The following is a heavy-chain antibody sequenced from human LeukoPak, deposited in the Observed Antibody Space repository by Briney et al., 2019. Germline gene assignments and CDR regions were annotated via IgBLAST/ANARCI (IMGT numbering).Heavy chain of an antibody. CDR2: IYHTGST. CDR3: VGQHDSNSYYFY. Sequence: KTSETLSLTCAVTGNSISSSYYWGWIRQPPGKGLQWIGSIYHTGSTYYSPSLKSRVTISVDTSKNRFSLKLTSVSAADTAKCYCVGQHDSNSYYFYWGQGALVTVSS. V-gene: IGHV4-38-2*01. CDR1: GNSISSSYY. D-gene: IGHD3-22*01. J-gene: IGHJ4*02.